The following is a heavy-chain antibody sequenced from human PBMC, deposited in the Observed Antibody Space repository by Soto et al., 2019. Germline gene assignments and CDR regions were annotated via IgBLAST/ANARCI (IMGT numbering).Heavy chain of an antibody. V-gene: IGHV3-21*01. J-gene: IGHJ4*02. CDR1: GFTFSSYS. CDR2: ISSSSSYI. CDR3: ARSASGGNDDY. Sequence: EVQLVESGGGLVKPGGSLRLSCAASGFTFSSYSMNWVRQAPGKGLEWVSSISSSSSYIYYADSVKGRFTISRDNANNSRYLQMNILRGEDTAVYYCARSASGGNDDYWGQGTLVTVSS. D-gene: IGHD1-1*01.